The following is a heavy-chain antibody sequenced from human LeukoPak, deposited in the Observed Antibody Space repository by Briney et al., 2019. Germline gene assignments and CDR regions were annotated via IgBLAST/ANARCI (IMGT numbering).Heavy chain of an antibody. V-gene: IGHV1-18*04. J-gene: IGHJ1*01. CDR1: GYTFTSYG. CDR2: ISAYNGNR. D-gene: IGHD6-19*01. CDR3: ATVSNDWYSYFQH. Sequence: ASVKVSCKASGYTFTSYGISWGRQAPGQGLEWMGWISAYNGNRNYAQKLQGRVTMTTATSTSTAYAELRSLRSDATALYYRATVSNDWYSYFQHWGQGTLVTVSS.